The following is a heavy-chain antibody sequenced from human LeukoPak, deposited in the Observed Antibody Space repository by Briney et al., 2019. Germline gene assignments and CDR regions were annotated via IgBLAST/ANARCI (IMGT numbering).Heavy chain of an antibody. CDR1: GGSFSGYY. CDR2: INHSGST. V-gene: IGHV4-34*01. CDR3: ARGRGKRSSSTFDY. D-gene: IGHD6-13*01. J-gene: IGHJ4*02. Sequence: PSETLSLTCAVYGGSFSGYYWSWIRQPPGKGLAWIGEINHSGSTNYNPSLKSRVTISVDTSKNQFSLKLSSVTAADTAVYYCARGRGKRSSSTFDYWGQGTLVTVSS.